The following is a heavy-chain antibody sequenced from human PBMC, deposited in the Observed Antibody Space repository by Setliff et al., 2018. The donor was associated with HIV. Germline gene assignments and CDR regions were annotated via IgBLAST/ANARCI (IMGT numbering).Heavy chain of an antibody. V-gene: IGHV3-7*03. CDR3: AKDARKSTTQYNYFGP. Sequence: GGSLRLSCAASGFNINTYWMGWVRQGPGKGLEWVANIKEDGSVKNYVDSARGRFIISRDNANSSLYLQMNSLRVEDTALYYCAKDARKSTTQYNYFGPWGQGTLVTVSS. CDR2: IKEDGSVK. CDR1: GFNINTYW. J-gene: IGHJ5*02.